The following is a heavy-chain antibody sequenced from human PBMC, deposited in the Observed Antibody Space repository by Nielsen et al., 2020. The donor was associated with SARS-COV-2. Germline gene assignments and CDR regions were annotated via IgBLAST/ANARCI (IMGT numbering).Heavy chain of an antibody. D-gene: IGHD4-17*01. Sequence: GGSLRLSCAASGFTFDDYAMHWVRQAPGKGLEWVTVITDDGSKDYYADSVKGRFTVSRDNSKSTLYLRMDNLRAEDTALYYCAKAEDYDYGDYGDYWGQGTLVTVSS. CDR1: GFTFDDYA. J-gene: IGHJ4*02. V-gene: IGHV3-30*18. CDR2: ITDDGSKD. CDR3: AKAEDYDYGDYGDY.